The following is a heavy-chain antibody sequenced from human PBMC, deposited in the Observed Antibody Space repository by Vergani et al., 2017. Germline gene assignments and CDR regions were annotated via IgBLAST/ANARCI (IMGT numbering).Heavy chain of an antibody. CDR3: ARDPEWRGPAYFQH. J-gene: IGHJ1*01. D-gene: IGHD3-3*01. Sequence: EVQLVESGGGLVQPGGSLRLSCAASGFTFSSYSMNWVRQAPGKGLEWVSYISSSSSTIYYADSVKGRFTISRGNAKNSLYLQMNSLRDEDTAVYYCARDPEWRGPAYFQHWGQGTLVTVSS. CDR2: ISSSSSTI. CDR1: GFTFSSYS. V-gene: IGHV3-48*02.